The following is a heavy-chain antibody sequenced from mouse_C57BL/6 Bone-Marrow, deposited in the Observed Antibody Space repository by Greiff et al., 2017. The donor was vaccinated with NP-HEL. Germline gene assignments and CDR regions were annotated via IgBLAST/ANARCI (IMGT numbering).Heavy chain of an antibody. D-gene: IGHD1-1*01. Sequence: EVQVVESGGGLVKPGGSLKLSCAASGFTFSSYAMSWVRQTPEKRLEWVATISDGGSYTYYPNNVKGRFTISRDNAKNNLYLQMSHLKSEDTAMYYCARDPYYYGSVYFDVWGTGTTVTVSS. J-gene: IGHJ1*03. CDR2: ISDGGSYT. V-gene: IGHV5-4*01. CDR3: ARDPYYYGSVYFDV. CDR1: GFTFSSYA.